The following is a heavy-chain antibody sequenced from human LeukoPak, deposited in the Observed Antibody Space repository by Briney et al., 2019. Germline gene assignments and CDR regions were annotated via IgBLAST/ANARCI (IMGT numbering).Heavy chain of an antibody. Sequence: GGSRKISGKGSEYSYTSYEMGGVRHMPGEGLEGMGIIYPGDSDTRYSPSFQGQVTISADKSISTAYLQWSSLKASDTAMYYCARMDGYSSSRGDYWGQGTLVTVSS. J-gene: IGHJ4*02. CDR1: EYSYTSYE. CDR3: ARMDGYSSSRGDY. D-gene: IGHD6-13*01. V-gene: IGHV5-51*01. CDR2: IYPGDSDT.